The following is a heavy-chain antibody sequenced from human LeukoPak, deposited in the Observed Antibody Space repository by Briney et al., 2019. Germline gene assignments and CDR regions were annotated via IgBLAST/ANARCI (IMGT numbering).Heavy chain of an antibody. CDR3: ARGSSSEGGLWFDP. D-gene: IGHD6-6*01. V-gene: IGHV4-34*01. J-gene: IGHJ5*02. CDR2: INHSGST. Sequence: SETLSLTCAVYGGSFSGYYWSWIRQPPGKGLEWIGEINHSGSTNYNPSLKSRVTISVDTPKNQFPLKLSSVTAADTAVYYCARGSSSEGGLWFDPWGQGTLVTVSS. CDR1: GGSFSGYY.